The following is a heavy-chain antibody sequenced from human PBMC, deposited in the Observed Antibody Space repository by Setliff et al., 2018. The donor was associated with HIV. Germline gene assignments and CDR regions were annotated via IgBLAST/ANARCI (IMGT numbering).Heavy chain of an antibody. CDR2: ITNDVSAT. V-gene: IGHV3-74*01. J-gene: IGHJ4*01. CDR3: TAGPYNGYSD. Sequence: LRLSCAASGFTSGFAFSHYWMHWVRQVPGKGLVWVSRITNDVSATTYADFVKGRFTISRDNAKNMVYLQMNSLRVEDTAVYYCTAGPYNGYSDWGHGTAVTVSS. CDR1: GFAFSHYW. D-gene: IGHD5-12*01.